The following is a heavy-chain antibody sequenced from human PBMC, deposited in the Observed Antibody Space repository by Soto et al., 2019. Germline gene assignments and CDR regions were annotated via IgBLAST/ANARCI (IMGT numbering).Heavy chain of an antibody. CDR3: ASRGYCSGGTCSIFDY. CDR1: GESFSGYY. J-gene: IGHJ4*02. D-gene: IGHD2-15*01. CDR2: LNHSGST. Sequence: QVQLQQWGAGLLKPSETLSLTCAVYGESFSGYYWSWIRQSPGKGLEWIGELNHSGSTNYNPSLKSRVTVSVDTSKNPFSLTLSSVPAADTAVYYCASRGYCSGGTCSIFDYWGQGTLVTVSS. V-gene: IGHV4-34*01.